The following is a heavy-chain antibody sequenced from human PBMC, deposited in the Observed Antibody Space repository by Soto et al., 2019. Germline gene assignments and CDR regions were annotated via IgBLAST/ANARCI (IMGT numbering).Heavy chain of an antibody. CDR2: IYYSGST. D-gene: IGHD3-9*01. V-gene: IGHV4-39*01. CDR1: GGSISSSSYY. CDR3: ARLPLRYFDWPLLSGAFDI. J-gene: IGHJ3*02. Sequence: SETLSLTCTVSGGSISSSSYYWGWIRQPPGKGLEWIGSIYYSGSTYYNPSLKIRVTISVDTSKNQFSLKLSSVTAADTAVYYCARLPLRYFDWPLLSGAFDIWGQGTMVTVSS.